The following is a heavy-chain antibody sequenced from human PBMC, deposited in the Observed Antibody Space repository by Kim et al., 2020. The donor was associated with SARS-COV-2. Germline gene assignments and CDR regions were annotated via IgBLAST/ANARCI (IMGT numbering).Heavy chain of an antibody. D-gene: IGHD6-19*01. CDR3: ANRGYSSGWVDY. CDR2: ISGSGGST. Sequence: GGSLRLSCAASGFTFSSYAMSWVRQAPGKGLEWVSAISGSGGSTYYADSVKGRFTISRDNSKNMLYLQMNSLRAEDTAVYYCANRGYSSGWVDYWGQGTLVTVSS. J-gene: IGHJ4*02. CDR1: GFTFSSYA. V-gene: IGHV3-23*01.